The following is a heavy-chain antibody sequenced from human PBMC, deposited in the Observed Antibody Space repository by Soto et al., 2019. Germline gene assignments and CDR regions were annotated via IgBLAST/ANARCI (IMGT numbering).Heavy chain of an antibody. J-gene: IGHJ5*02. Sequence: SQTLSLTCAISGDSVSSNRAAWNWIRQSPSRGLEWLGRTYYRSKWYNDYAVSVKSQIAINPDTSKNQFSLQLNSVTPEDTAVYYCARAWGFSSGWYGSFSSWGQGTLVTVSS. D-gene: IGHD6-19*01. CDR2: TYYRSKWYN. V-gene: IGHV6-1*01. CDR1: GDSVSSNRAA. CDR3: ARAWGFSSGWYGSFSS.